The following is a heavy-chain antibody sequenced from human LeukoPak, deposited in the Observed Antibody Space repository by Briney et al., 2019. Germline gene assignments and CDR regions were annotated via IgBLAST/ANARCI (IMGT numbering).Heavy chain of an antibody. CDR1: GGSISSSSYY. V-gene: IGHV4-39*07. Sequence: SETLSLTCTVSGGSISSSSYYWGWIRQPPGKGLEWIGSIYSSGSTHYNPSLKSRVIILIDTAKNHFSLNLSSVTAADTAVYYCARSDGYGLVGIRGQGTMVTVSS. D-gene: IGHD3-10*01. J-gene: IGHJ3*02. CDR3: ARSDGYGLVGI. CDR2: IYSSGST.